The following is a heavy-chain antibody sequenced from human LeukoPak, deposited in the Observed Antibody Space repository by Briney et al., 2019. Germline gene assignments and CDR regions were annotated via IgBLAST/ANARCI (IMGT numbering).Heavy chain of an antibody. CDR2: IIPIFGTA. Sequence: SVKVSCKASGGTFSSYAISWVRQAPGQGLEWMGGIIPIFGTANYAQKFQGRVTITADKSTSTAYMELSSLRSEDTAVYYCARGGYCSSTSCYPYFDYRGQGTLVTVSS. V-gene: IGHV1-69*06. CDR3: ARGGYCSSTSCYPYFDY. CDR1: GGTFSSYA. J-gene: IGHJ4*02. D-gene: IGHD2-2*01.